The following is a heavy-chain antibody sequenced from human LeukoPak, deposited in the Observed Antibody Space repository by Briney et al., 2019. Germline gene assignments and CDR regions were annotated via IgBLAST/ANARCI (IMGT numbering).Heavy chain of an antibody. Sequence: SETLSLTCIVSGGSINSHYWSWIRQPPGKGLEWIGDIHYTGTTKYDPSVKSRVTISIDTSKNQFSLELSSVTATDTAVYFCATNRVGTYDRPFDIWGQGTMVTVSS. D-gene: IGHD1-26*01. CDR3: ATNRVGTYDRPFDI. V-gene: IGHV4-59*08. J-gene: IGHJ3*02. CDR2: IHYTGTT. CDR1: GGSINSHY.